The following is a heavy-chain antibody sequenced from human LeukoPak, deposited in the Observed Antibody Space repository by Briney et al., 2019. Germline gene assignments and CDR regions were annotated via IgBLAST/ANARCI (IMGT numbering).Heavy chain of an antibody. V-gene: IGHV3-48*04. CDR3: AKDRFGQYGDYGWRTPYFDY. D-gene: IGHD4-17*01. J-gene: IGHJ4*02. CDR2: IGGSGST. Sequence: GGSLRLSCAASGFTFSSYSMTWVRQAPGKGLEWVSYIGGSGSTYYADSVKGRFTISRDNAKNTLYLQMNSLRAEDTAVYYCAKDRFGQYGDYGWRTPYFDYWGQGTLVTVSS. CDR1: GFTFSSYS.